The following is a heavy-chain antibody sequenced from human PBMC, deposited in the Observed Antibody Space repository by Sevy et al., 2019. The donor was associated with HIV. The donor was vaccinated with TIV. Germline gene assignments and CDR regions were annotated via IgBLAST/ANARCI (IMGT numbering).Heavy chain of an antibody. CDR2: IYHSGST. Sequence: SETLSLTCALSGYSISSGYYWGWIRQPPGKGLEWIGSIYHSGSTYYNPSLKSRVTISVDTSKNQFSLKLSSVTAADTAVYYCARVYYYDSSGYRGGGYFDYWGQGTLVTVSS. J-gene: IGHJ4*02. CDR3: ARVYYYDSSGYRGGGYFDY. D-gene: IGHD3-22*01. V-gene: IGHV4-38-2*01. CDR1: GYSISSGYY.